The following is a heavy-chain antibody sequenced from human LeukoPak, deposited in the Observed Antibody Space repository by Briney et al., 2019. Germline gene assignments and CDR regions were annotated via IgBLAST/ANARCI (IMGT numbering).Heavy chain of an antibody. CDR3: AKDWSYYYDSSGFNWFDP. J-gene: IGHJ5*02. D-gene: IGHD3-22*01. V-gene: IGHV3-15*01. CDR2: IKSNADGETT. Sequence: PGGSLRLSCAASGFTFSDAWMSWVRQAPGKGLEWVGRIKSNADGETTDYAAPVKGRFTISRYDSKNTLYLQMNSLRAEDTAVYYCAKDWSYYYDSSGFNWFDPWGQGTLVTVSS. CDR1: GFTFSDAW.